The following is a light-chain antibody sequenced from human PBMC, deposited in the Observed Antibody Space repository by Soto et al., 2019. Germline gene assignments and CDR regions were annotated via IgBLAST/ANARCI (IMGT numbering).Light chain of an antibody. CDR3: QQYSKWPLT. V-gene: IGKV3-15*01. J-gene: IGKJ4*01. CDR1: QSVRSY. Sequence: IVMTQSPATLSVSPVERATLSFRASQSVRSYLAWYQQKPGQAPRLLIYGASTGATGIPARFSGSGSGTEFILTISSLQSEDFAVYYCQQYSKWPLTFGGGTKVDIK. CDR2: GAS.